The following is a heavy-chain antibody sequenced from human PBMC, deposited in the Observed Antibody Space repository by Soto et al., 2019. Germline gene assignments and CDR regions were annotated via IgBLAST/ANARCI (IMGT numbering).Heavy chain of an antibody. CDR2: IYHSGST. Sequence: SETLSLTCAVSSGSISSSNWWRWVRQPPGKGLEWIGEIYHSGSTNYNPALKSRVTISVDKSKNQFSLKLSSVTAADTAVYYCARGRNYESGYFDYWGQGTLVT. V-gene: IGHV4-4*02. CDR1: SGSISSSNW. D-gene: IGHD1-7*01. CDR3: ARGRNYESGYFDY. J-gene: IGHJ4*02.